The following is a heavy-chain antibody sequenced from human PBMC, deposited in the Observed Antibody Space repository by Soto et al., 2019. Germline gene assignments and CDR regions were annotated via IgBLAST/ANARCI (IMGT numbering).Heavy chain of an antibody. D-gene: IGHD4-17*01. CDR1: GFTFSRHG. CDR2: ILNDASGH. J-gene: IGHJ4*02. Sequence: QVPLVESGGGVVQPGTSLRLSCAASGFTFSRHGMHCVRQTPGKGLEWLAVILNDASGHWYADSVKGRFTISRDNFENTLYLQMNGLRLEDTAMYYCARDDDYPDNGFDYWGQGTLVTVSS. CDR3: ARDDDYPDNGFDY. V-gene: IGHV3-33*01.